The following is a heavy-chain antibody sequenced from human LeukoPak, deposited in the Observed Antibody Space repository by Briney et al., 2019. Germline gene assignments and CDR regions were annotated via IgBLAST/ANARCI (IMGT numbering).Heavy chain of an antibody. Sequence: SETLSLTCTVSGGSISSGDYYWSWIRQPPGKGLEWIGYIYYSGSTYYNPSLKSRVTISVDTSKNQFSLKPSSVTAADTAVYYCARQTYYYDSSGYYPRSNWFDPWGQGTLVTVSS. CDR3: ARQTYYYDSSGYYPRSNWFDP. J-gene: IGHJ5*02. D-gene: IGHD3-22*01. CDR2: IYYSGST. CDR1: GGSISSGDYY. V-gene: IGHV4-30-4*01.